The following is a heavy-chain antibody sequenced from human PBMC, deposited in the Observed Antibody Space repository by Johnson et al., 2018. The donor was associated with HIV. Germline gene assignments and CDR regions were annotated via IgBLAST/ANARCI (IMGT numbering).Heavy chain of an antibody. CDR1: GFTFSDYY. CDR3: AKEGQLGDAFDI. V-gene: IGHV3-33*06. Sequence: QVKLVESGGGVVQPGRSLRLSCAASGFTFSDYYMSWIRQAPGKGLEWVAVIWYDGSNKYYADSVKGRFTISRDNSKNTLYLQMNSLRAEDTAVYYCAKEGQLGDAFDIWGQGTMVTVSS. CDR2: IWYDGSNK. J-gene: IGHJ3*02. D-gene: IGHD6-6*01.